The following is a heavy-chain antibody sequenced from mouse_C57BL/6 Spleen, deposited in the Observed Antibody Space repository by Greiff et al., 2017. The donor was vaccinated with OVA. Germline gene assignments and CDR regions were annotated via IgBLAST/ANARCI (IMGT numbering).Heavy chain of an antibody. Sequence: VQLQQPGAELVRPGTSVKLSCKASGYTFTSYWMHWVKQRPGQGLEWIGVIDPSDSYTNYNQKFKGKATLTVDTSSSTAYMQLSSLTSEDSAVYYCARNYGSSYGYAMDYWGQGTSVTVSS. CDR1: GYTFTSYW. D-gene: IGHD1-1*01. CDR2: IDPSDSYT. J-gene: IGHJ4*01. V-gene: IGHV1-59*01. CDR3: ARNYGSSYGYAMDY.